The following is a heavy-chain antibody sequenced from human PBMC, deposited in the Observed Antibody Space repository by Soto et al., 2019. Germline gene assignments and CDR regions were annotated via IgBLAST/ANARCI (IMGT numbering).Heavy chain of an antibody. CDR1: GYTFTGYY. CDR2: INPNSGGT. Sequence: ASVKVSCKASGYTFTGYYMHWVRQAPGQGLEWMGWINPNSGGTNYAQKFQGRVTMTRDTSISTAYMELSRLRSDDTAVYYCARVRRYYASGTGPSGYYYGMDVWGQGTTVTVSS. D-gene: IGHD3-10*01. CDR3: ARVRRYYASGTGPSGYYYGMDV. J-gene: IGHJ6*02. V-gene: IGHV1-2*02.